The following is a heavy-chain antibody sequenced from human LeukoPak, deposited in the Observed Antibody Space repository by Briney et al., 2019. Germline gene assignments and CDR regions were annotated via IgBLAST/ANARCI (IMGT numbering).Heavy chain of an antibody. CDR1: GYTFTSYG. CDR2: ISAYNGNT. V-gene: IGHV1-18*01. D-gene: IGHD6-19*01. J-gene: IGHJ6*03. Sequence: ASVKVSCKASGYTFTSYGISWVRQAPGQGLEWMGWISAYNGNTSYAQKLQGRVTMTTDTSTSTAYMELRSLRSDDTAVYYCARKSSGWSDYYYYYMDVWGKGTTVTVSS. CDR3: ARKSSGWSDYYYYYMDV.